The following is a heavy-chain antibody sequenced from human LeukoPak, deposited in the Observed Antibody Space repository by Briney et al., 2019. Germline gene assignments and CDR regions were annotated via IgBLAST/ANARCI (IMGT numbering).Heavy chain of an antibody. Sequence: SETLSLTCTVSGGSISSYYCSWIRQPPGKGLEWIGYIYYSGSTNYNPSLKSRVTISVDTSKNQFSLKLSSVTAADTAVYYCARLHSSGWYGPFDYWGQGTLVTVSS. CDR2: IYYSGST. V-gene: IGHV4-59*01. J-gene: IGHJ4*02. CDR1: GGSISSYY. D-gene: IGHD6-19*01. CDR3: ARLHSSGWYGPFDY.